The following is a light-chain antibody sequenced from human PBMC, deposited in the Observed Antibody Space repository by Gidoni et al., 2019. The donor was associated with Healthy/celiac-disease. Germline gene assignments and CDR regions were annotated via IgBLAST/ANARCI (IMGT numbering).Light chain of an antibody. CDR2: KDS. J-gene: IGLJ2*01. Sequence: SYELTQPPSVSVSPGQTARINCSGDALPKQYAYWYQQKPGQAPVLVIYKDSERPSGIPERFSGSSSGTTVTLTISGVQAEDEADYYCQSADSSGTYPRVVFGGGTKLTVL. V-gene: IGLV3-25*02. CDR1: ALPKQY. CDR3: QSADSSGTYPRVV.